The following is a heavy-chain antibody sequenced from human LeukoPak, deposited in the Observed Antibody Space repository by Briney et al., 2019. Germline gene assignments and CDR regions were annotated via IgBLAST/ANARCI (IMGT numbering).Heavy chain of an antibody. CDR3: ARGGASGYSGSYTKEFDY. CDR2: ISSSSSYI. Sequence: GGSLRLSCAASGFTFSSYSMSWVRQAPGKGLEWVSSISSSSSYIYYADSVKGRFTISRDNAKNSLYLQMNSLRAEDTAVYYCARGGASGYSGSYTKEFDYWGQGTLVTVSS. V-gene: IGHV3-21*01. CDR1: GFTFSSYS. D-gene: IGHD1-26*01. J-gene: IGHJ4*02.